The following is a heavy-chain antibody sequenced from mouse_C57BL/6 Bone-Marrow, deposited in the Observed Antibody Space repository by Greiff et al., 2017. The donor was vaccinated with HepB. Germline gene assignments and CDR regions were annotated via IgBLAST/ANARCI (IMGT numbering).Heavy chain of an antibody. V-gene: IGHV2-4*01. J-gene: IGHJ3*01. CDR3: ARKRHYGTGFAY. Sequence: QVHVKQSGPGLVQPSQSLSITCTVSGFSFTSYGVHWVRQPPGKGLEWLGVIWSGGSTDYNAAFISRLSISKDNSKSQVFFKMNSLQADDTAIYYCARKRHYGTGFAYWGQGTLVTVSA. CDR2: IWSGGST. D-gene: IGHD1-1*01. CDR1: GFSFTSYG.